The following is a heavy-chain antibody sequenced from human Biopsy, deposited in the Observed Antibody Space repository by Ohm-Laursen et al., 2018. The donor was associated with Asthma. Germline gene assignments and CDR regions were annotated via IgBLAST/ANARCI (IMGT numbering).Heavy chain of an antibody. Sequence: ASVKASCKISGYSLTDLSMHWVRQAPGQGLEWMGGHDHEEGGTVNARRFQGRVTMTEDTSTDTAYMELSSLSSDDTAVYYCASDFPKDYVRYNFQFWGQGTPVTVSS. D-gene: IGHD4-17*01. CDR3: ASDFPKDYVRYNFQF. J-gene: IGHJ4*02. CDR1: GYSLTDLS. V-gene: IGHV1-24*01. CDR2: HDHEEGGT.